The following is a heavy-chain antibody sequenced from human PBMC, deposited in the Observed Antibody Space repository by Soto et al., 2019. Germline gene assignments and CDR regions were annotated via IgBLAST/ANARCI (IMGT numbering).Heavy chain of an antibody. Sequence: EVQLVESGGGLVQPGGSLRLSCAASGFTFSSYWMSWVRQAPGKGLEWVANIKQDGSEKYYVDSVKGRFTISRDNAKNSLYLQMNSRRAEDTAVYYCARLNYVWGSYRPYYFDYWGQGTLVTVSS. CDR2: IKQDGSEK. CDR3: ARLNYVWGSYRPYYFDY. V-gene: IGHV3-7*05. CDR1: GFTFSSYW. D-gene: IGHD3-16*02. J-gene: IGHJ4*02.